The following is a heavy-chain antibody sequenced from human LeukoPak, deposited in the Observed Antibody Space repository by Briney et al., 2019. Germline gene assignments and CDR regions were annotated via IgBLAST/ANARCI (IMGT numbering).Heavy chain of an antibody. CDR3: ARGFRDPPYYYYYYMDV. CDR1: GFTFSSYA. CDR2: ISYDGNNK. Sequence: GGSLRLSCAASGFTFSSYAMHWVRQAPGKGLEWVAIISYDGNNKYYADSVKGRFTISRDNSKNTLYLQLNTLRVDDTAIYYCARGFRDPPYYYYYYMDVWGKGTTVTISS. V-gene: IGHV3-30*14. J-gene: IGHJ6*03. D-gene: IGHD5-24*01.